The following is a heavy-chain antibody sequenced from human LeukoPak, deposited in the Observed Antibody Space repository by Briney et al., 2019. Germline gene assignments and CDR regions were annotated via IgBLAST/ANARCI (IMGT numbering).Heavy chain of an antibody. D-gene: IGHD6-13*01. Sequence: SVTVSFKASGGTFISYAISWVRQAPGQGLEWMGGIIPIFGTANYAQKFQGRVTITADESTSTAYMELSSLRSEDTAVYYCARVPQGSSWPYYFDYWGQGTLVTVSS. V-gene: IGHV1-69*01. J-gene: IGHJ4*02. CDR1: GGTFISYA. CDR3: ARVPQGSSWPYYFDY. CDR2: IIPIFGTA.